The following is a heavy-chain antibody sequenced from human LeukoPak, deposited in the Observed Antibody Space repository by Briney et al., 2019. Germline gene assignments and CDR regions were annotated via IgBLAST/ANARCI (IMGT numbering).Heavy chain of an antibody. J-gene: IGHJ4*02. V-gene: IGHV3-30-3*01. CDR2: ISYDGSNK. Sequence: PGGSLRLSCAAPGFTFSSYAMHWVRQAPGKGLEWVAVISYDGSNKYYADSVKGRFTISRDNSKNTLYLQMNSLRAEDTAVYYCASTRMGGITGSEDYWGQGTLVTVSS. D-gene: IGHD1-20*01. CDR3: ASTRMGGITGSEDY. CDR1: GFTFSSYA.